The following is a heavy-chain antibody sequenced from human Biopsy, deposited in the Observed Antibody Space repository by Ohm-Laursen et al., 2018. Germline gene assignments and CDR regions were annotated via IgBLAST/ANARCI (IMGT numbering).Heavy chain of an antibody. CDR1: GGSISSSTTYY. CDR2: IYNTETT. Sequence: SDTLSLTWPVSGGSISSSTTYYWAWLRQPPGKELEWIGSIYNTETTFYNPSLKSRVTISVDTSTNQFSLKVSSVTAADTALYFCARHPTGFWFDPWGHGTLVTVS. J-gene: IGHJ5*02. V-gene: IGHV4-39*01. CDR3: ARHPTGFWFDP.